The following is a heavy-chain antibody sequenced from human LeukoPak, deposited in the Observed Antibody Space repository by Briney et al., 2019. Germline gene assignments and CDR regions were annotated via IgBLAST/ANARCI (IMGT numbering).Heavy chain of an antibody. Sequence: PGGSLRLSCAASGFTFSSYAMHWVRRAPGKGLEYVSAISSNGGGTYYANSVKGRFTISRDNSKNTLYLQMNSLRAEDTAVFYCAREGVDNRYFDYWGPGTLVTVSS. CDR2: ISSNGGGT. J-gene: IGHJ4*02. CDR3: AREGVDNRYFDY. CDR1: GFTFSSYA. D-gene: IGHD5-24*01. V-gene: IGHV3-64*01.